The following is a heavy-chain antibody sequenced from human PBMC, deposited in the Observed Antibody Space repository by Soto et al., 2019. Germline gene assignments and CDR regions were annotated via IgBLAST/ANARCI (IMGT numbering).Heavy chain of an antibody. CDR3: AKGRGGSGSLAPRVDF. Sequence: EMQLLESGGGLVQPGGSLRLSCAASGFTFNNYAMTWVRQAPGKGLEWVSAISGGGDTTSYADSVKGRFTISRDGSKNTLYLQMSSLGAEDTAVYYCAKGRGGSGSLAPRVDFWGQGTLVTVSS. CDR1: GFTFNNYA. J-gene: IGHJ4*02. CDR2: ISGGGDTT. D-gene: IGHD3-10*01. V-gene: IGHV3-23*01.